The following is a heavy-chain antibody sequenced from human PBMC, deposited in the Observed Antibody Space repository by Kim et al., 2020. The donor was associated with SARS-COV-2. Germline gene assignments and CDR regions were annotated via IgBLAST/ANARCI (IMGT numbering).Heavy chain of an antibody. CDR3: AKDRTLYYDFWSGYDRPRDVMDI. V-gene: IGHV3-23*01. Sequence: GGSLRLSCAASGFTFSSYAMSWVRQAPGKGLEWVSAISGSGGSTYYADSVKGRFTISRDNAKNTLYLQMNSLRAEDTAVYYCAKDRTLYYDFWSGYDRPRDVMDIWGQGATVTVSS. D-gene: IGHD3-3*01. CDR1: GFTFSSYA. CDR2: ISGSGGST. J-gene: IGHJ6*02.